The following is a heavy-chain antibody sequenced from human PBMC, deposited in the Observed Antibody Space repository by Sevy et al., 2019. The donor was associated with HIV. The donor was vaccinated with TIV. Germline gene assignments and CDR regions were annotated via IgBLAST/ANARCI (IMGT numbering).Heavy chain of an antibody. V-gene: IGHV1-69*13. CDR1: GGAFSSYA. CDR2: TIPIFGTS. J-gene: IGHJ5*02. D-gene: IGHD2-15*01. CDR3: ARVMAVGATVEWFDP. Sequence: ASVKVSCKASGGAFSSYAISWVRQAPGQGLEWMEGTIPIFGTSHYAQKFQGRVTITADESTNTAYMDLSSLRSEDTAVYSCARVMAVGATVEWFDPWGQGTLVTVSS.